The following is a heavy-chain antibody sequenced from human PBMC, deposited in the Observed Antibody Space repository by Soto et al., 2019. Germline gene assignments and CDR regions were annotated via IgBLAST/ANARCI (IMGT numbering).Heavy chain of an antibody. CDR1: GGSIRGYY. D-gene: IGHD3-9*01. V-gene: IGHV4-59*12. CDR3: ARYSPARLRYGDYFDY. J-gene: IGHJ4*02. CDR2: IYYTGST. Sequence: SETLSLTCTVSGGSIRGYYWSWIRQTPGKGLEWVGHIYYTGSTNYNPSLKSRVTISVDTSKNQFSLKLSSVTAADMAVYYCARYSPARLRYGDYFDYWGQGTLVTVS.